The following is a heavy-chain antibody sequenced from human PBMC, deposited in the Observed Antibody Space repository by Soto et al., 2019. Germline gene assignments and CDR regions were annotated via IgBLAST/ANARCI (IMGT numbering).Heavy chain of an antibody. V-gene: IGHV4-59*01. J-gene: IGHJ5*02. D-gene: IGHD5-12*01. CDR3: ARGVATIGP. Sequence: SETLSLTCTVSGDSISSYYWTWIRQPPGKGLEWIGYIYYSGSTNYNPSLKSRVTISVDTSKNQFSLKLTPVTAADTAVYYCARGVATIGPGGQGTLVTVSS. CDR1: GDSISSYY. CDR2: IYYSGST.